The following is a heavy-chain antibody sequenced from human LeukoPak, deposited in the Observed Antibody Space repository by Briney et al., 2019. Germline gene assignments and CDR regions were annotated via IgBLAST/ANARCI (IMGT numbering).Heavy chain of an antibody. J-gene: IGHJ3*02. V-gene: IGHV4-38-2*01. D-gene: IGHD6-6*01. CDR2: IYHSGNT. CDR3: AGARGLNAFDI. Sequence: SETLSLTCAVSGYSISSGYYWGWIRQPPGKGLEWIGSIYHSGNTYYNPSLKSRVTISVDTSKNQFSLKLSSVTAADTAVYYCAGARGLNAFDIWGQGTMVTVSS. CDR1: GYSISSGYY.